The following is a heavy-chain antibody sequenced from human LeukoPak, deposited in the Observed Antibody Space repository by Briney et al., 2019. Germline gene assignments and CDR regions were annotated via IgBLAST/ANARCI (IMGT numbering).Heavy chain of an antibody. V-gene: IGHV3-74*01. Sequence: PGGSLRLSCAASGFTFSSYSMNWVRQAPGKGLVWVSRINSDGSTTSYADSVKGRFTISRDNAKNTLYLQMNSLRAEDTAAYYCASRQAAAGLYYWGQGTLVTVSS. CDR3: ASRQAAAGLYY. J-gene: IGHJ4*02. CDR1: GFTFSSYS. CDR2: INSDGSTT. D-gene: IGHD6-13*01.